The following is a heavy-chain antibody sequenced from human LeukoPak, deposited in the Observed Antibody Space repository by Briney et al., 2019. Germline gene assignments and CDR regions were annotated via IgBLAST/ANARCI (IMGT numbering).Heavy chain of an antibody. Sequence: GGSLRLSCAASGFTFSSYSMNWVRRAPGKGLEWVSSISSSSSYIYYADSVKGRFTISRDNAKNSLYLQMNSLRAEDTAVYYCARGDSSGYYLDYFDYWGQGTLVTVSS. J-gene: IGHJ4*02. CDR3: ARGDSSGYYLDYFDY. V-gene: IGHV3-21*01. D-gene: IGHD3-22*01. CDR2: ISSSSSYI. CDR1: GFTFSSYS.